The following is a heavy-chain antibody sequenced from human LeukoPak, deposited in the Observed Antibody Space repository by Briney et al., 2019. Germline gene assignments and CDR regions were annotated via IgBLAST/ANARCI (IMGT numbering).Heavy chain of an antibody. D-gene: IGHD1-14*01. J-gene: IGHJ4*02. Sequence: GGSLRPSCAASGFTVSSNYMNWVRQAPGKELEWVSVIYSGGSTNYADSVKGRFTISRDNPKNTVYLQMNSLRVEDTAVYYCARGRSGTEGIDYWGQGTLVTVSS. CDR1: GFTVSSNY. CDR2: IYSGGST. V-gene: IGHV3-66*02. CDR3: ARGRSGTEGIDY.